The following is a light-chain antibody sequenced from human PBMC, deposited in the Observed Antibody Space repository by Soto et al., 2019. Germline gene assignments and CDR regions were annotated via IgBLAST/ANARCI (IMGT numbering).Light chain of an antibody. J-gene: IGLJ2*01. V-gene: IGLV3-21*02. CDR1: SIGSKS. CDR2: ENS. Sequence: SYELTQPPSVSVAPGQTATITCGADSIGSKSVQWYQQRSGQAPVMVVYENSDRPSGIPERFSGSSSGNTATLTITRVEAGDEADYFCQVWDTHSDHVVFGGGTKLTV. CDR3: QVWDTHSDHVV.